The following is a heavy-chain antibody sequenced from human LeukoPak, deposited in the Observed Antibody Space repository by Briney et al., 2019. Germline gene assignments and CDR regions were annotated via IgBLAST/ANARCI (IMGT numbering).Heavy chain of an antibody. CDR3: ARGRVEFDY. J-gene: IGHJ4*02. V-gene: IGHV3-48*04. CDR2: ISSSSSTI. D-gene: IGHD2-15*01. CDR1: GFTFSRYS. Sequence: PGGSLRLSCAASGFTFSRYSMNWVRQAPGKGLDWVSYISSSSSTIYYADSVKGRFTISRDNSKNTLYLQMNSLRAEDTAVYYCARGRVEFDYWGQGTLVTVSS.